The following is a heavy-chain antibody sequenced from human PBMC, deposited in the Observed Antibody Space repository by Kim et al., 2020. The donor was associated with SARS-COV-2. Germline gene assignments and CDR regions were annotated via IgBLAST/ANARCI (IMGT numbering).Heavy chain of an antibody. Sequence: SETLSLTCTVSGGSISSSSYYWGWIRQPPGKGLEWIGSIYYSGSTYYNPSLKSRVTISVDTSKNQFSLKLSSVTAADTAVYYCARRPMLYRYYYGMDVWGQGTTVTVSS. CDR2: IYYSGST. CDR3: ARRPMLYRYYYGMDV. D-gene: IGHD2-8*01. CDR1: GGSISSSSYY. V-gene: IGHV4-39*01. J-gene: IGHJ6*02.